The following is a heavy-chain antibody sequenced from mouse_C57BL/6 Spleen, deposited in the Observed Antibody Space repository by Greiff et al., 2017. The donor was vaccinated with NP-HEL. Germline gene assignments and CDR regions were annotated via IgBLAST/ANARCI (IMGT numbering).Heavy chain of an antibody. D-gene: IGHD2-5*01. CDR1: GYAFSSSW. V-gene: IGHV1-82*01. Sequence: QVQLQQSGPELVKPGASVKISCKASGYAFSSSWMNWVKQRPGKGLEWIGRIYPGDGDTNYNGKFKGKATLTADKSSSTAYMQLSSLTSEDSAVYFCARRDYSNYWDDYWGQGTTLTVSS. J-gene: IGHJ2*01. CDR2: IYPGDGDT. CDR3: ARRDYSNYWDDY.